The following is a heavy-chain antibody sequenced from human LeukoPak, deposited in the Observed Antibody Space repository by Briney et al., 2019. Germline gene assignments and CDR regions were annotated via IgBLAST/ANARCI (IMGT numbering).Heavy chain of an antibody. V-gene: IGHV3-23*01. J-gene: IGHJ6*02. Sequence: SGGSLRLSCAASGFTFSSYAMSWVRQAPGKGLEWVSAISGSGGSTYYADSVKGRFTISRDNSKNTLYLQVNSLRAEDTAVYYCAKFTGDSSGYYYYYYYGMDVWGQGTTVTVSS. CDR3: AKFTGDSSGYYYYYYYGMDV. CDR2: ISGSGGST. CDR1: GFTFSSYA. D-gene: IGHD3-22*01.